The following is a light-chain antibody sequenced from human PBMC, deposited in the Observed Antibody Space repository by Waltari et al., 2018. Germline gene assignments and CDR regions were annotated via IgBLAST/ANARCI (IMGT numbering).Light chain of an antibody. CDR3: QSYDTSLRVV. CDR2: GST. J-gene: IGLJ2*01. V-gene: IGLV1-40*01. Sequence: QSVLTQPPSVSGAPGQRVTISCTGSGSNIGAGYDVHWYQQLPRAAPKLLIYGSTRCPLGVPDRFFGSTACTLASLAITGLQAEEEADYYCQSYDTSLRVVFGGGTKLTVL. CDR1: GSNIGAGYD.